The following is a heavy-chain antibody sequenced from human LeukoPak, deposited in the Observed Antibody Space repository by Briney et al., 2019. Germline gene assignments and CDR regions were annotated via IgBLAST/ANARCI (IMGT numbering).Heavy chain of an antibody. D-gene: IGHD3-16*01. J-gene: IGHJ4*02. V-gene: IGHV3-48*03. CDR3: AKLGPAGGGAMFDY. CDR2: ISSSGSTI. CDR1: GFTFSSYE. Sequence: GGSLRLSCAASGFTFSSYEMNWVRQAPGKGLEWVSYISSSGSTIYYADSVKGRFTISRDNSKNTLYLQMNSLRAEDTAVYYCAKLGPAGGGAMFDYWGQGTLVTVSS.